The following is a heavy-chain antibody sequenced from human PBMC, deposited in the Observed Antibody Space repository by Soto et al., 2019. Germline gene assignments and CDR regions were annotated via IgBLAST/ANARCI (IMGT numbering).Heavy chain of an antibody. V-gene: IGHV4-4*02. Sequence: QVQLQESGPGLVKPSGTLSLTCTVSGDSITTGNWWTWVRQPPGKGLEWIGEIYHTGNTHYSPSLMSRVSISVDKSNDQFSLKLTSVTAADTAVYFCAKAPYGDDPRVWGQGTQVIVS. CDR1: GDSITTGNW. D-gene: IGHD4-17*01. CDR3: AKAPYGDDPRV. CDR2: IYHTGNT. J-gene: IGHJ4*02.